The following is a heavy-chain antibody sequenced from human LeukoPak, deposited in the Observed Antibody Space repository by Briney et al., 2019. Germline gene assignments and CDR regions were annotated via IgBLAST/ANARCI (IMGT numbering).Heavy chain of an antibody. D-gene: IGHD3-22*01. V-gene: IGHV3-66*01. J-gene: IGHJ3*02. CDR1: GFTVSSNY. CDR3: ARDIGDYDSSGYYWGAFDI. CDR2: IYSGGST. Sequence: PGGSLRLSCAASGFTVSSNYMSWVRQAPGKGLEWVSVIYSGGSTYYADSVKGRFTISRDNSKNTLYLQMNSLRAEDTAVYYCARDIGDYDSSGYYWGAFDIWGQGTMVTVSS.